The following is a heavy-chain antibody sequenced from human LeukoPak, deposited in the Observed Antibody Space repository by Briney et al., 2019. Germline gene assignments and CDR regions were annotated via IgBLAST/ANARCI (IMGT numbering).Heavy chain of an antibody. CDR3: AKSLYCGGDCYNFQD. CDR1: GFTFSSYS. D-gene: IGHD2-21*01. V-gene: IGHV3-23*01. Sequence: GGSLRLSCAASGFTFSSYSMNWVRQAPGKGLEWVSAISGSGVTTYYADSVKGRFTISRDSSKKTLSLQMNSLRAEDTAVYFCAKSLYCGGDCYNFQDWGQGTLVTVSS. J-gene: IGHJ1*01. CDR2: ISGSGVTT.